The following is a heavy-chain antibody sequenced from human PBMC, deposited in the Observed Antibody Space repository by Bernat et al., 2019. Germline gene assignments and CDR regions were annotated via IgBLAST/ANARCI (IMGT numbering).Heavy chain of an antibody. V-gene: IGHV3-23*01. Sequence: EVQLLESGGGLVQPGGSLRLSCAASGFTFSSYAMSWVRQAPGKGLEWVSVISGSGGNTYYAGSVKGRFTISRDNSKNTLYLQMNSLRAEDTAVYYCAKGGAGSLTYYYYYYMDVWGKGTTVTVSS. CDR1: GFTFSSYA. J-gene: IGHJ6*03. D-gene: IGHD6-19*01. CDR2: ISGSGGNT. CDR3: AKGGAGSLTYYYYYYMDV.